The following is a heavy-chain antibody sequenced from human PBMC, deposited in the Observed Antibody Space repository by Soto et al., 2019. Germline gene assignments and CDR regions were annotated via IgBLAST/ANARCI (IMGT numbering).Heavy chain of an antibody. CDR2: IIPIFGTV. D-gene: IGHD1-26*01. CDR3: ARDVGGATPDAFDI. V-gene: IGHV1-69*06. CDR1: GGTFSSYA. Sequence: RASVKISCKASGGTFSSYAISWVRQAPGQGLEWMGGIIPIFGTVNYAQKFQGRVTITADKSTRTAYMELSSLRSEDTAVYYCARDVGGATPDAFDIWGQGTMVTVSS. J-gene: IGHJ3*02.